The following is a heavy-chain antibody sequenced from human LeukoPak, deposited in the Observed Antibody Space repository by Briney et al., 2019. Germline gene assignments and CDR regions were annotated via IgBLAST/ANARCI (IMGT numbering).Heavy chain of an antibody. Sequence: GGSLRLSCAASGFTFSDEYMSWIRQAPGKGLEWVSYISHSGSSISYADSVKGRFTISRDNAKNSLFMQMNSLRDEDTAVYYCARYGNGEWLAHYAFDVWGQGTMVTVSS. J-gene: IGHJ3*01. D-gene: IGHD6-19*01. CDR3: ARYGNGEWLAHYAFDV. CDR1: GFTFSDEY. CDR2: ISHSGSSI. V-gene: IGHV3-11*01.